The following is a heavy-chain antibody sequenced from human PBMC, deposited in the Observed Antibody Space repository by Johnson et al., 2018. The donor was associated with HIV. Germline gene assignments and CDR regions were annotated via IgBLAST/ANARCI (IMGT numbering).Heavy chain of an antibody. Sequence: VKLVESGGGVVRPGGSLRLSCAASGFTFDDYGMSWVRQAPGKGLEWVSGINWNGGSTGYADSVKGRFTISRDNAKNSLYLQMNSLRAEDTALYYCARGDCSSTSCYHFDIWGQGTMVTVSS. J-gene: IGHJ3*02. V-gene: IGHV3-20*04. CDR1: GFTFDDYG. CDR2: INWNGGST. CDR3: ARGDCSSTSCYHFDI. D-gene: IGHD2-2*01.